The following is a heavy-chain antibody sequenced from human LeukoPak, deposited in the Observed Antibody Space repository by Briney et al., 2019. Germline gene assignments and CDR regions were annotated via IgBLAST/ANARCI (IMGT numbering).Heavy chain of an antibody. V-gene: IGHV4-59*05. CDR1: GGSISSYY. CDR3: AVPPILGVADDAFAI. J-gene: IGHJ3*02. CDR2: IYYSGST. D-gene: IGHD3-3*01. Sequence: PSETLSLTCTVSGGSISSYYWSWIRQPPGKGLEWIGSIYYSGSTYYNPSLKSRVTISIDTSKNQFSLKLSSVCAADTAVYYCAVPPILGVADDAFAIWARGPMVTVSS.